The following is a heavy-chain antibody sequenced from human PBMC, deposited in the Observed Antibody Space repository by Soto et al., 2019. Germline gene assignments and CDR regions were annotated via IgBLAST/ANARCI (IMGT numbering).Heavy chain of an antibody. J-gene: IGHJ5*02. Sequence: GASVKVSCKAPADTFTSYYIHWVRQAPGHGLEWMGIINPNGGSTRFAQTFQGRITMTTDTPTSTVWMELRSLRSEDTAVYYSATSSGGVFGILFDGSNCLATWRQGSLVTVSS. D-gene: IGHD3-16*02. CDR3: ATSSGGVFGILFDGSNCLAT. V-gene: IGHV1-46*01. CDR2: INPNGGST. CDR1: ADTFTSYY.